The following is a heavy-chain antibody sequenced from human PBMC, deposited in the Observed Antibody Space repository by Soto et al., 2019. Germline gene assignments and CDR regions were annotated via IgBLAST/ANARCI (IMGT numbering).Heavy chain of an antibody. CDR2: ITYDGSNQ. V-gene: IGHV3-30-3*01. Sequence: QVLLVESGGGVVQPGRSLRLSCAASGFIFRSYTMHWVRQAPGKGLEWLGVITYDGSNQYYADSVKGRFTISRDNSRDMLYLQMSSLRPDDPALYYCVRAPSGSYPEFDYWGQGPLVTVSS. CDR1: GFIFRSYT. CDR3: VRAPSGSYPEFDY. J-gene: IGHJ4*02. D-gene: IGHD1-26*01.